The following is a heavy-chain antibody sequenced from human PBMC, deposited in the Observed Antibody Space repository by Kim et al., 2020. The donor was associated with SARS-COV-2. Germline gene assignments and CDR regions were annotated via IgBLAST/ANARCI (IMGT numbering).Heavy chain of an antibody. D-gene: IGHD3-22*01. CDR3: ARHPDYYDIQAVGAFD. Sequence: SETLSLTCTVSGGSISSSSYYWGWIRQPPGKGLEWIGSIYYSGSTYYNPSLKSRVTISVDTSKNQFSLKLSSVTAADTAVYYCARHPDYYDIQAVGAFD. CDR2: IYYSGST. V-gene: IGHV4-39*01. CDR1: GGSISSSSYY. J-gene: IGHJ3*02.